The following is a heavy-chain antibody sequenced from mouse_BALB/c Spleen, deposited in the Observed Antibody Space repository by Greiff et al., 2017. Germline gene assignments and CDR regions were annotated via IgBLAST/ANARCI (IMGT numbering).Heavy chain of an antibody. CDR1: GFTFSSYA. V-gene: IGHV5-9-4*01. CDR3: ARDGYSLFDY. CDR2: ISSGGSYT. D-gene: IGHD2-3*01. Sequence: EVKLVESGGGLVKPGGSLKLSCAASGFTFSSYAMSWVRQSPEKRLEWVAEISSGGSYTYYPDTVTGRFTISRDNAKNTLYLEMSSLRSEDTAMYYCARDGYSLFDYWGQGTTLTVSS. J-gene: IGHJ2*01.